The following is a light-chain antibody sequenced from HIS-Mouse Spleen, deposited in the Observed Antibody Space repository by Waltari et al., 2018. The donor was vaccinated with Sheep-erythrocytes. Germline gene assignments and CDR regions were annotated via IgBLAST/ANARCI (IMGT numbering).Light chain of an antibody. CDR1: RSDVGGSNY. Sequence: QSALPQPRSVSGSPGQSVTISCTGTRSDVGGSNYLTAYQQHPGKAPKLMIYDVSKRPSGVPDRFSGSKSGNTASLTISGLQAEDEADYYCCSYAGSYNHVFATGTKVTVL. V-gene: IGLV2-11*01. CDR2: DVS. J-gene: IGLJ1*01. CDR3: CSYAGSYNHV.